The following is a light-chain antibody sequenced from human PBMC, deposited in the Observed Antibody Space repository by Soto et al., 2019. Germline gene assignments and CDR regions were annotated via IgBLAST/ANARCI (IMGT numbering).Light chain of an antibody. CDR3: QQRSNWPPST. CDR1: QSVSSN. CDR2: GAS. V-gene: IGKV3-15*01. Sequence: EIVMTQSPATLSVSPGERATLSCSASQSVSSNLAWYQQKPGQAPRLLIYGASTRATGIPARFSGSGSGTEFTLTISSLEPEDFAVYYCQQRSNWPPSTFGQGTRLEI. J-gene: IGKJ5*01.